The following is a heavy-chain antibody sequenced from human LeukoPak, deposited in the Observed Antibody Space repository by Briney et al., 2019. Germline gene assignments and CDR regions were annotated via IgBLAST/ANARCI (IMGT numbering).Heavy chain of an antibody. D-gene: IGHD3-10*01. CDR1: GYTFTSYA. J-gene: IGHJ4*02. Sequence: ASVKVSCKASGYTFTSYAMHWVRQAPGQRLGWVGWINACNGNTKYSQKFQGGVTITRDTSASTAYMELSSLRSEDTAVYYCARDWVKPYYYGSGSQPLDYWGQGTLVTVSS. CDR2: INACNGNT. CDR3: ARDWVKPYYYGSGSQPLDY. V-gene: IGHV1-3*01.